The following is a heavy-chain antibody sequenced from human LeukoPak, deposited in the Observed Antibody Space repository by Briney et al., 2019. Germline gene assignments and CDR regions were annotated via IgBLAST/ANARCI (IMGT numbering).Heavy chain of an antibody. CDR1: GGSISSYY. CDR3: ARGWRPYFDY. CDR2: IYYSGST. V-gene: IGHV4-59*01. J-gene: IGHJ4*02. Sequence: SETLSLTCTVSGGSISSYYWSWIRQPPGKGLERIGYIYYSGSTNYNPSLKSRVTTSVDTSKNQFSLKLSSVTAADTAVYYCARGWRPYFDYWGQGTLVTVSS.